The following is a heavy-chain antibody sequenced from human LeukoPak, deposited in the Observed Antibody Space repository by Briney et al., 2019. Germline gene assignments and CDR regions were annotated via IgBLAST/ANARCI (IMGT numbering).Heavy chain of an antibody. Sequence: GASVKVSCKASGYTFTSYGISWVRQAPGQGLERMGWISAYNGNTNYAQKLQGRVTMTTDTSTSTAYMELRSLRSDDTAVYYCARVGFGELLLAYFDYWGQGTLVTVSS. CDR2: ISAYNGNT. CDR1: GYTFTSYG. V-gene: IGHV1-18*01. D-gene: IGHD3-10*01. J-gene: IGHJ4*02. CDR3: ARVGFGELLLAYFDY.